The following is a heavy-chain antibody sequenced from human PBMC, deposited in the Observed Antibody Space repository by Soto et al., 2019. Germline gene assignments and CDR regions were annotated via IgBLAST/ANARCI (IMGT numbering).Heavy chain of an antibody. CDR3: ARDALEWSPRGGGMDV. Sequence: GGSLRLSCAASGFTFSSYWMSWVRQAPGKGLEWVANIKQGGSEKYYVDSVKGRFTISRDNAKNSLYLQMNSLRAEDTAVYYCARDALEWSPRGGGMDVWGQGTTVTVSS. J-gene: IGHJ6*02. D-gene: IGHD3-3*01. CDR2: IKQGGSEK. CDR1: GFTFSSYW. V-gene: IGHV3-7*01.